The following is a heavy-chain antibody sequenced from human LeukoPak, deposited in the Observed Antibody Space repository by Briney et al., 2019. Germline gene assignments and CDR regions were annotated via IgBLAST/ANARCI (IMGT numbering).Heavy chain of an antibody. CDR3: ARGSEYSSSHFDY. D-gene: IGHD6-6*01. CDR2: IIPILGIA. Sequence: SVKVSCKASGGTFSSYAISWVRQAPGQGLEWMGRIIPILGIANYAQKFQGRVTITADKSTSTAYMELSSLRSEDTAVYYCARGSEYSSSHFDYWGQGTLVTVSS. CDR1: GGTFSSYA. J-gene: IGHJ4*02. V-gene: IGHV1-69*04.